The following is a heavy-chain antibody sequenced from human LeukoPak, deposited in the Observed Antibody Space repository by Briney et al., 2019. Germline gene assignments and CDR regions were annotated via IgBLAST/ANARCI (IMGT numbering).Heavy chain of an antibody. CDR1: GYTFTSYD. CDR3: ARRRYCSGGSCYSGSSYWFDP. V-gene: IGHV1-8*01. D-gene: IGHD2-15*01. CDR2: MNPNSGNT. J-gene: IGHJ5*02. Sequence: ASVKVSCKASGYTFTSYDINWVRQATGQGLEWMGWMNPNSGNTGYAQKFQGRVTMTRNTSISTAYMELSSLRSEDTAVYYCARRRYCSGGSCYSGSSYWFDPWAREPWSPSPQ.